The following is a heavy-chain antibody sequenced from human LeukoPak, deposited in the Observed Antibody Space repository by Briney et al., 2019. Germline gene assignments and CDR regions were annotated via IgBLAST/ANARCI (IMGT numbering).Heavy chain of an antibody. Sequence: PSETLSLTCTVSGGSISSYYWSWSRQPPGEGLEWIGYIYYSGSTNYNPSLKSRVTISVDTSKNQFSLKLSSVTAADTAVYYCARTYYYDSSGYSFDYWGQGTLVTVSS. CDR2: IYYSGST. D-gene: IGHD3-22*01. J-gene: IGHJ4*02. V-gene: IGHV4-59*01. CDR3: ARTYYYDSSGYSFDY. CDR1: GGSISSYY.